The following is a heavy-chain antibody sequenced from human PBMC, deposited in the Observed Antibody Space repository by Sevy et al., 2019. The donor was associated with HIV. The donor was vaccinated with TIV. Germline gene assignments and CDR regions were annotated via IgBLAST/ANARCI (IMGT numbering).Heavy chain of an antibody. CDR3: GKCTLWVYDPTNRKCGMDV. CDR1: GYNFINYG. V-gene: IGHV1-18*01. D-gene: IGHD5-12*01. CDR2: SSPFTGSP. J-gene: IGHJ6*02. Sequence: ASVKVSCKASGYNFINYGISWVRQAPGQGLEWVGGSSPFTGSPNYPQKLQDRVTVTKDTATRTAYMELRNLRSDDTAVYYCGKCTLWVYDPTNRKCGMDVWGQGTTVTVSS.